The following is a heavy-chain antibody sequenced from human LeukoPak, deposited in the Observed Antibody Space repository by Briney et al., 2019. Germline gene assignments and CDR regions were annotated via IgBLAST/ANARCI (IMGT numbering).Heavy chain of an antibody. J-gene: IGHJ4*02. CDR2: TYPGDSDT. CDR1: GYSFTSYW. D-gene: IGHD3-22*01. V-gene: IGHV5-51*01. Sequence: GESLKISCKGSGYSFTSYWIGWVRQMPGKGLEWMGITYPGDSDTRYSPSFQGQVTISADKSISTAYLQWSSLKASDTAMYYCARLSSGSFNYFDYWGQGTLVTVSS. CDR3: ARLSSGSFNYFDY.